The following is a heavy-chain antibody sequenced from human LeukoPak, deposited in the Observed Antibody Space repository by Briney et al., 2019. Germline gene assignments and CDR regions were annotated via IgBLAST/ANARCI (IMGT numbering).Heavy chain of an antibody. CDR1: GFTFSDHH. V-gene: IGHV3-72*01. J-gene: IGHJ4*02. Sequence: SGGSPRLSCAASGFTFSDHHMDWVRQAPGKGLEWVGRVRNKANTYTTNYAASVKGRFTISRDDPMNSLYLQMNSLKTEDTAVYYCVRVWRGYYFDYWGQGTLVTVSS. D-gene: IGHD3-10*01. CDR3: VRVWRGYYFDY. CDR2: VRNKANTYTT.